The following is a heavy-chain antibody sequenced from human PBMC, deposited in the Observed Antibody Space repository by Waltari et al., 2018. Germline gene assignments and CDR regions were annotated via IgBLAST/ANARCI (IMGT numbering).Heavy chain of an antibody. CDR1: GDIFSSYA. D-gene: IGHD6-19*01. J-gene: IGHJ3*01. V-gene: IGHV1-69*12. CDR2: IIPMFNLT. Sequence: QVQLVQSGAEVKKPGSSLNVSCKVSGDIFSSYAINWVRQAPGRGHEWIGGIIPMFNLTTYARRFQDRVTIIAGAALDTAYMQLRDLRADDTALYFCAREFASGWTGAFDLWGQGTRLTV. CDR3: AREFASGWTGAFDL.